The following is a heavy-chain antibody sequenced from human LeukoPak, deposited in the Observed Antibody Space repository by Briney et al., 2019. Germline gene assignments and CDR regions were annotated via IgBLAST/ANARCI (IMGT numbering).Heavy chain of an antibody. CDR3: ARYCSGGSCYSRYFDY. J-gene: IGHJ4*02. CDR1: GGSFSGYY. Sequence: SETLSPTCAVYGGSFSGYYWSWIRQPPGKGLEWIGEINHSGSTNYNPSLKSRVTISVDTSKNQFSLKLSSVTAADTAVYYCARYCSGGSCYSRYFDYWGQGTLVTVSS. D-gene: IGHD2-15*01. CDR2: INHSGST. V-gene: IGHV4-34*01.